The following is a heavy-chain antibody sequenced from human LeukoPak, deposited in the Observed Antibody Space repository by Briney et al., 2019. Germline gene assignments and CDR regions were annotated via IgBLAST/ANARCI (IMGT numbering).Heavy chain of an antibody. D-gene: IGHD2-21*02. Sequence: ASVKVSCKASGYTFTSYGISWVRQAPGQGLEWMGWISAYNGNTNYAQKLQGRVTMTTDTSTSTAYMELRSLRSDDTALYYCARESYCGGDCYSYAPPDYWGQGTLVTVSS. CDR3: ARESYCGGDCYSYAPPDY. CDR1: GYTFTSYG. CDR2: ISAYNGNT. J-gene: IGHJ4*02. V-gene: IGHV1-18*01.